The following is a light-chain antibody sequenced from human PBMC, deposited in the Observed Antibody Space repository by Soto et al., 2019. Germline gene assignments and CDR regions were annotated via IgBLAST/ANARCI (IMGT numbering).Light chain of an antibody. CDR1: SSDVGFYNY. J-gene: IGLJ1*01. CDR2: EVS. CDR3: SSYTTSSTRV. V-gene: IGLV2-14*01. Sequence: QSVLTQPASVSGSPGQSIAISCTGSSSDVGFYNYVSWYQQHPGEVPKLIIFEVSNRPSGVSNRFSGSKSGNTASLTISGLQAEDEAADYCSSYTTSSTRVFGTGTKVTVL.